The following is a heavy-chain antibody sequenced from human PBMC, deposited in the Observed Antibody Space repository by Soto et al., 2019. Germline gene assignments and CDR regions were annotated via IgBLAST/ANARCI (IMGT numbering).Heavy chain of an antibody. Sequence: GPLRLSGPPSEFTFTSYPMTGSAQPPGNGPKWVSAISGSGGSTYYADSVKGRFTISRDNSKNTLYLQMNSLRAEDTAVYYCAKSPVVAASYYYYMDVWGKGTTVTVSS. J-gene: IGHJ6*03. D-gene: IGHD2-15*01. CDR2: ISGSGGST. CDR1: EFTFTSYP. CDR3: AKSPVVAASYYYYMDV. V-gene: IGHV3-23*01.